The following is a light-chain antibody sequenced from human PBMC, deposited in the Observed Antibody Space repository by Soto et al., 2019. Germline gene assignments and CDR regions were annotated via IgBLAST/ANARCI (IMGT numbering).Light chain of an antibody. Sequence: EIVLTQSPGTLSLSPGERATLSCRASQSVTSSFLAWYQQKPGQAPRLLIYAASRRATGIPDRLNGSGSGKDFPLPISRRGPEDFAVYYGQLYGSSLWRFGKGTKVDIK. CDR2: AAS. CDR3: QLYGSSLWR. V-gene: IGKV3-20*01. CDR1: QSVTSSF. J-gene: IGKJ1*01.